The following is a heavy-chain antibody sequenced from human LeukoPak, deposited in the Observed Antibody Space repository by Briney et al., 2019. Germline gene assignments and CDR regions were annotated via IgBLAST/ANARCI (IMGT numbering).Heavy chain of an antibody. CDR3: AKDQSSISVTGMDV. J-gene: IGHJ6*02. D-gene: IGHD2-2*01. CDR2: ISYDGSNK. Sequence: QTGGPLPLSCAASGFNFCSYAMHWLRQAPGKGLEWVADISYDGSNKYYADSVKVRFTISRDNSKNTLYLQMNSLRAEDTAVYYCAKDQSSISVTGMDVWGQGTTVTVSS. V-gene: IGHV3-30-3*01. CDR1: GFNFCSYA.